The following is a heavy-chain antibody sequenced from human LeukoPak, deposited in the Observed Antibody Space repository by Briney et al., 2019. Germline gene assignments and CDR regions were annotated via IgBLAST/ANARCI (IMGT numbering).Heavy chain of an antibody. Sequence: PSETLSLTCTVSGYSISSGYYWGWIRQPPGKGLEWIGSIYYSGSTYYNPSLKSRVTISVDTSKNQFSLKLSSVTAADTAVYYCARVVPAATHFDYWGQGTLVTVSP. CDR3: ARVVPAATHFDY. CDR1: GYSISSGYY. D-gene: IGHD2-2*01. J-gene: IGHJ4*02. CDR2: IYYSGST. V-gene: IGHV4-38-2*02.